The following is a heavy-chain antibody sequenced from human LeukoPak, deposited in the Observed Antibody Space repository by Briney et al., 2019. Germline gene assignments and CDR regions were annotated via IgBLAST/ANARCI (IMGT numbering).Heavy chain of an antibody. J-gene: IGHJ4*02. Sequence: SETLSLTCTVSGGSISSYYWSGIRQPPGKGLEWIGYVYYIGSTNYNPSLKSRVTISVDTSKNQFSLKLSSVTAADTAVYYCARHIRAYSYGYLDYWGQGPLVTVSS. CDR1: GGSISSYY. D-gene: IGHD5-18*01. CDR2: VYYIGST. CDR3: ARHIRAYSYGYLDY. V-gene: IGHV4-59*08.